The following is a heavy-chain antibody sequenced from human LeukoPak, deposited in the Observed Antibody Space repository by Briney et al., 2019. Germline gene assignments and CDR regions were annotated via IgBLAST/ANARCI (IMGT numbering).Heavy chain of an antibody. V-gene: IGHV1-8*01. CDR3: ARLASSSWPLYYYYGMDV. CDR2: MNPNNGNT. D-gene: IGHD6-13*01. Sequence: ASMKVSCKASGYTFSSYDINWVRQATGQGLEWMGWMNPNNGNTGYAQKFQGRVTMTRSTSISTAYMELSSLRSEDTAVYYCARLASSSWPLYYYYGMDVWGQGTTVTVSS. CDR1: GYTFSSYD. J-gene: IGHJ6*02.